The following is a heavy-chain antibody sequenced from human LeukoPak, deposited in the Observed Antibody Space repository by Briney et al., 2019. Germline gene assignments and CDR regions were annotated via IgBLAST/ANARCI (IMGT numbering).Heavy chain of an antibody. Sequence: GGPLTLSCAASGFTFSSYTMSWARQAPGKGREWVSSIGSRLTYIYYPDSVKGRFTMSRDNAKNSLYLQMNSLRPDDTAVYYCARDGRYCTSPSCYFDYWGQGSLVTVSS. CDR3: ARDGRYCTSPSCYFDY. CDR1: GFTFSSYT. V-gene: IGHV3-21*01. CDR2: IGSRLTYI. D-gene: IGHD2-2*01. J-gene: IGHJ4*02.